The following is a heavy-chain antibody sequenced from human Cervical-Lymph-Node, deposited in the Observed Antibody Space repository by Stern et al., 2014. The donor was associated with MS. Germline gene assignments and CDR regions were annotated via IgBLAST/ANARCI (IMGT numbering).Heavy chain of an antibody. Sequence: VQLVESGGGLVKPGGSLRLSCAASGFTFSSYSMNWVLQAPGKGLEWVASISSGGSYIYYADSLKGRFTISRDNAKNSLYLQMNSLRAEDTAVYYCARGRGGNYRYYFDYWGQGTLVTVSS. CDR3: ARGRGGNYRYYFDY. V-gene: IGHV3-21*01. D-gene: IGHD4-23*01. CDR1: GFTFSSYS. CDR2: ISSGGSYI. J-gene: IGHJ4*02.